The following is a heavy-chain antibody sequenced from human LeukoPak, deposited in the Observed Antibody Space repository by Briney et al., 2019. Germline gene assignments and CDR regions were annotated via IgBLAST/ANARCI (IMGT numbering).Heavy chain of an antibody. CDR3: ARGLQYFDN. CDR2: MYWKGDAT. D-gene: IGHD5-24*01. J-gene: IGHJ4*02. Sequence: PGGSLRLSCGASGFTFDDYGMSWVRQAPGQGLEWVSHMYWKGDATSYADSVKGRFTISRDNAKNSLYLQMDSLRVEDTAFYYCARGLQYFDNWGRGTLVTVSS. V-gene: IGHV3-20*04. CDR1: GFTFDDYG.